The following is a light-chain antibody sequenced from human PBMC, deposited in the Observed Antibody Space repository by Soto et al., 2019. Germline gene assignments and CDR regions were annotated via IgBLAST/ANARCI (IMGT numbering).Light chain of an antibody. CDR3: QQYNSYVT. CDR2: KAS. J-gene: IGKJ1*01. Sequence: EIQMTQSPSTLSASVGDRVTITCRASQSISSWLAWYQQKPGKAPKLLIYKASSLESGVPSRFSGSGSGTEFTLTISSLQPDDFATYYCQQYNSYVTFGQGTKVEIK. CDR1: QSISSW. V-gene: IGKV1-5*03.